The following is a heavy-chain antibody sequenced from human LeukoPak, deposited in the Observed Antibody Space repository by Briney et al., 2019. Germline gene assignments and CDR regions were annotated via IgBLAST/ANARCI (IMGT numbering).Heavy chain of an antibody. J-gene: IGHJ6*03. CDR1: GDSVSSNSAA. D-gene: IGHD2-2*01. CDR3: ARGRVVPAAGYYYYYYMDV. V-gene: IGHV6-1*01. CDR2: TYYRSKWYN. Sequence: SQTLSLTCAISGDSVSSNSAAWNWIRQSPSRGLEWLGRTYYRSKWYNDYAVSVKSRITINPDTSKNQFSLQLNSVTPEDTAVYYCARGRVVPAAGYYYYYYMDVRGKGTTVTVSS.